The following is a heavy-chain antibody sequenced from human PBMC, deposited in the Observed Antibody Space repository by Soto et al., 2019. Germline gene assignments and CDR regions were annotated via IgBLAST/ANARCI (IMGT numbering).Heavy chain of an antibody. CDR2: ISEGGGTP. CDR1: RFTFIAFA. Sequence: GGSLRLSCAASRFTFIAFAMSWVRQAPGKGLEWVSTISEGGGTPFYADSVKGRFTISRDNSKNTLHLQMTTLRAEDTAVYFCAKRNRYYFDSWGQGSLVTVSS. J-gene: IGHJ4*02. V-gene: IGHV3-23*01. CDR3: AKRNRYYFDS.